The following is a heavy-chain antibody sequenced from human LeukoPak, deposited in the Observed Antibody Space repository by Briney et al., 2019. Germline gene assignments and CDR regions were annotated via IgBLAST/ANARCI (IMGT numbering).Heavy chain of an antibody. J-gene: IGHJ4*02. V-gene: IGHV1-24*01. D-gene: IGHD6-13*01. Sequence: GASVKVSCKVSGYTLTELSMHWVRQAPGKGLEWMGGFDPEDGETIYAQKFQGRVTMTEDTSTDTAYMELSSLRSEDTAVYYCATGDSSSWYFDYWAQGTLVTVSS. CDR1: GYTLTELS. CDR3: ATGDSSSWYFDY. CDR2: FDPEDGET.